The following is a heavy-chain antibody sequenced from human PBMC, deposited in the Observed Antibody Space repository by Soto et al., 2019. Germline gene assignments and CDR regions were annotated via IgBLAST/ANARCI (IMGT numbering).Heavy chain of an antibody. CDR3: AKGQFQGNGVFDGFDI. V-gene: IGHV3-23*01. Sequence: PGGSLRLSCAASGFTLSNYAMSWVRQAPGKGLEWVSTIATTVSGTYYADSVKGRFTISRDNSNNMLFLQMNSLRADDTAVYYCAKGQFQGNGVFDGFDIWGQGTKVTVSS. CDR2: IATTVSGT. CDR1: GFTLSNYA. J-gene: IGHJ3*02. D-gene: IGHD2-8*01.